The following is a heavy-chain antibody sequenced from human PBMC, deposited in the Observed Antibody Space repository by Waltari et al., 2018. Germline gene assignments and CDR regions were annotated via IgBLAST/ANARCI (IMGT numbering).Heavy chain of an antibody. J-gene: IGHJ4*02. CDR1: GGSINNYH. D-gene: IGHD1-1*01. CDR3: ARGEMANWVYFDY. Sequence: QVQLQESGPGLVQPSETLSLTCTISGGSINNYHWSWFRQPPGKGLGWIAYIYYTGSTNYNPSLRGRVTMSLDTSKNQFSLNLSAVTAADTAFYCCARGEMANWVYFDYWGQGTLVTVSS. V-gene: IGHV4-59*08. CDR2: IYYTGST.